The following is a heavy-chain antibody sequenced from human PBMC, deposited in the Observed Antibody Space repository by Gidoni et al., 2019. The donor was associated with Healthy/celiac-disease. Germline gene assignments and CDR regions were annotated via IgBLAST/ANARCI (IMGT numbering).Heavy chain of an antibody. Sequence: EVQLVESGGVVVQPGGSLRLSCAASGFPFDDYAMHWVRQAPGKGLEWVSLISWDGGSTYYADSVKGRFTISRDNSKNSLYLQMNSLRAEDTALYYCAKDNGYSGYDYYFDYWGQGTLVTVSS. V-gene: IGHV3-43D*03. D-gene: IGHD5-12*01. CDR2: ISWDGGST. CDR1: GFPFDDYA. CDR3: AKDNGYSGYDYYFDY. J-gene: IGHJ4*02.